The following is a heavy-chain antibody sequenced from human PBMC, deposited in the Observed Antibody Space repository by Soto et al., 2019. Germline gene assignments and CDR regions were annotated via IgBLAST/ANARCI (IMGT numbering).Heavy chain of an antibody. CDR3: ASRVAGIPKDAFDI. Sequence: QVQLVQSGAEVKKPGSSVKVYCKASGGTFSSYAISWVRQAPGQGLEWMGGIIPIFGTANYAQKFQGRVTITADESTSTAYMELSSLRSEDTAVYYCASRVAGIPKDAFDILGQGTMVTVSS. V-gene: IGHV1-69*01. J-gene: IGHJ3*02. D-gene: IGHD6-19*01. CDR1: GGTFSSYA. CDR2: IIPIFGTA.